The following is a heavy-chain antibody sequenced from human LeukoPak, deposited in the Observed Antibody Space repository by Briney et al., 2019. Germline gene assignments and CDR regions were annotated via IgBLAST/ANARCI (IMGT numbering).Heavy chain of an antibody. CDR2: IIPIFGTA. J-gene: IGHJ4*02. CDR3: ARTEAPYDSSGYYEGAFDY. CDR1: GGTVSSYA. Sequence: ASEKVSCKASGGTVSSYAISWVRQAAGQGLEWMGGIIPIFGTANYAQKFQGRVTITADESTSTAYMELSSLRSEDTAVYYCARTEAPYDSSGYYEGAFDYWGQGTLVTVSS. V-gene: IGHV1-69*13. D-gene: IGHD3-22*01.